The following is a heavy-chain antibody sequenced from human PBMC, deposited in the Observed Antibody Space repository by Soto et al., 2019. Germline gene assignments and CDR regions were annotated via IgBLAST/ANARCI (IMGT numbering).Heavy chain of an antibody. V-gene: IGHV1-3*01. CDR2: INAGNGNT. CDR1: GYTFTSYA. Sequence: QVQLVQSGAEVKKPGASVKVSCKASGYTFTSYAMHWVREAPGQRLEWMGWINAGNGNTKYSQKFQGRVTITRDTSASTAYMELSSLRSEDTAVYYCARVGSRWLDCFDPWGQGTLVTVSS. J-gene: IGHJ5*02. CDR3: ARVGSRWLDCFDP. D-gene: IGHD5-12*01.